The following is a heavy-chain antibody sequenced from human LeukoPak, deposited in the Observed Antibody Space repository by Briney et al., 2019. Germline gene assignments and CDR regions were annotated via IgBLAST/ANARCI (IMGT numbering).Heavy chain of an antibody. CDR2: IKQDGSEK. Sequence: GGPLRLSCAASGFTFSSYWMSWVRQAPGKGLEWVANIKQDGSEKYYVDSVKGRFTISRDNAKNSLYLQMNSLRAEDTAVYYCARGINSAGYYYYMDVWGKGTTVTVSS. V-gene: IGHV3-7*01. D-gene: IGHD1-14*01. CDR3: ARGINSAGYYYYMDV. J-gene: IGHJ6*03. CDR1: GFTFSSYW.